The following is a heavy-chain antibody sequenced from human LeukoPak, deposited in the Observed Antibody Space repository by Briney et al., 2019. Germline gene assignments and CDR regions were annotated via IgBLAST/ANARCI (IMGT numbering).Heavy chain of an antibody. D-gene: IGHD2-8*01. CDR2: MNPNSGNT. CDR3: ARKLISDP. Sequence: ASVKVSCKASGYIFTNYDINWVRQATGQGLEWMGWMNPNSGNTGYAQKFQGRITMTRNTSISTAYMELSSLTSDDTAVYYCARKLISDPWGQGTLVTVSS. CDR1: GYIFTNYD. J-gene: IGHJ5*02. V-gene: IGHV1-8*01.